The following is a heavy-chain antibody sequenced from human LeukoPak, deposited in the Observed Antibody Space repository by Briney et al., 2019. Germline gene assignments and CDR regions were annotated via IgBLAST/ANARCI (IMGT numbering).Heavy chain of an antibody. CDR1: GFTFDDYA. CDR3: AKDINGGFIFDY. CDR2: ISWNSGSI. Sequence: GRSLRLSCAASGFTFDDYAMHWGRHAPGKGLEGVSGISWNSGSIGYADSVKGRFTISRDNAKNSLYLQMNGLRAEDTALYYCAKDINGGFIFDYWGQGTLVTVSS. D-gene: IGHD4-23*01. J-gene: IGHJ4*02. V-gene: IGHV3-9*01.